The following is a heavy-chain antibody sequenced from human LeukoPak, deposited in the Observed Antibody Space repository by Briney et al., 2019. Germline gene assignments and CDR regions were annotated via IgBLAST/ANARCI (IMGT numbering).Heavy chain of an antibody. J-gene: IGHJ4*02. D-gene: IGHD3-22*01. CDR3: ARGLVDYELPKGYIDY. CDR2: IYYSGNT. Sequence: PSETLSLTCTVSGGSITSSSYYWGWIRQPPGKGLEWIGSIYYSGNTYYNPSLKSRVTISVDTSKNQFSLRLSSVTAADTAVYFCARGLVDYELPKGYIDYWGRGTLVTVSS. V-gene: IGHV4-39*07. CDR1: GGSITSSSYY.